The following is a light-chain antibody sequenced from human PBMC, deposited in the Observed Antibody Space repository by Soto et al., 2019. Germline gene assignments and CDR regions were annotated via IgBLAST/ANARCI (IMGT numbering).Light chain of an antibody. J-gene: IGKJ1*01. V-gene: IGKV1-39*01. Sequence: IQMTQSPSSLSASVGDRVTITCRASQSISSYLNWYQQKPGKAPKLLIYAASSLQSGVPSRFSGSGSGTDFTLTISSLQPEDFATYYCQQSYSTPWTFGQGTKVAI. CDR2: AAS. CDR1: QSISSY. CDR3: QQSYSTPWT.